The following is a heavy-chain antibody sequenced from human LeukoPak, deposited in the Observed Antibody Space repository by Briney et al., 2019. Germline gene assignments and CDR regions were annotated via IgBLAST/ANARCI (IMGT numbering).Heavy chain of an antibody. CDR1: GFTFSSYG. Sequence: PGRSLRLSCAASGFTFSSYGMHWVRQAPGKGLEWVAVIWYDGSNKYYADSVKGRFTISRDNSKNTLYLQMNSLRAEDTAVYYCARDAILYGKTKGRYFDYWGQGTLVTVSS. CDR3: ARDAILYGKTKGRYFDY. V-gene: IGHV3-33*01. CDR2: IWYDGSNK. D-gene: IGHD2/OR15-2a*01. J-gene: IGHJ4*02.